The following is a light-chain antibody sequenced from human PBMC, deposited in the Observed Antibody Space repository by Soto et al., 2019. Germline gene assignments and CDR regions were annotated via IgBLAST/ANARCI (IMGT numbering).Light chain of an antibody. CDR3: QKYDSAPWT. Sequence: IQMTQSPSFLSASVGDRVTITCRASPGIRTYLAWYQQKPGKVPKLLIFSASTLQSGVPPRFSGSGSGTDFTLTISSLQPEDVASYYCQKYDSAPWTFGQGTKVEIK. CDR2: SAS. J-gene: IGKJ1*01. CDR1: PGIRTY. V-gene: IGKV1-27*01.